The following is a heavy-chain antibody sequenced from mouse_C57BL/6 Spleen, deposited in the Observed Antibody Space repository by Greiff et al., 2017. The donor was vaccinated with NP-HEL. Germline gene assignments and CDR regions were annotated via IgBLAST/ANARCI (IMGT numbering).Heavy chain of an antibody. CDR2: IDPSDSYT. J-gene: IGHJ2*01. CDR3: ARGDGYPLFDY. D-gene: IGHD2-3*01. CDR1: GYTFTSYW. V-gene: IGHV1-69*01. Sequence: QVQLQQPGAELVMPGASVKLSCKASGYTFTSYWMHWVKQRPGQGLEWIGEIDPSDSYTNYNQKFKGKSTLTVDKSSSTAYMQLSSLTSEDSAVYYCARGDGYPLFDYWGQGTTLTVSS.